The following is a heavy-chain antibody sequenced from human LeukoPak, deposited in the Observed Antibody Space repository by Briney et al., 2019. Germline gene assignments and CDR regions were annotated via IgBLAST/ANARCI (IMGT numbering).Heavy chain of an antibody. D-gene: IGHD3-10*01. Sequence: ASVKVSCKASGYTFTSYDINWVRQATGQGLEWMGWMNPNSGNTGYAQKFQGRVTITRNTSISTAYMELSSLRSEDTAVYYCARGGDYYGSGALSYYYYMDVWGKGTTVTVSS. CDR3: ARGGDYYGSGALSYYYYMDV. CDR1: GYTFTSYD. V-gene: IGHV1-8*03. J-gene: IGHJ6*03. CDR2: MNPNSGNT.